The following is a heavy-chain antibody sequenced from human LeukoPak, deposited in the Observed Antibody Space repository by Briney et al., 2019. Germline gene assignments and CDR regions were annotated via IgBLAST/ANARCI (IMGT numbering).Heavy chain of an antibody. V-gene: IGHV3-30*02. Sequence: GGSLRLSCAASGFTFSSYGMHWVRQAPGKGLEWVAFIRYDGSNKYYADSVKGRFTISRDNSKNTLYLQMNSLRAEDTAVYYCAKGRASSXYYDXXGQGTLVTVSS. CDR3: AKGRASSXYYDX. CDR1: GFTFSSYG. CDR2: IRYDGSNK. J-gene: IGHJ4*02. D-gene: IGHD3-22*01.